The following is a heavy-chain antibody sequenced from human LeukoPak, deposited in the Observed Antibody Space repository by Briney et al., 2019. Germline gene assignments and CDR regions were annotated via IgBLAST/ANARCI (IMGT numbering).Heavy chain of an antibody. CDR1: GYTFTGYY. Sequence: ASVKVSCKASGYTFTGYYMHWVRQAPGQGLEWMGWINPNSGGTNYAQKFQGRVTMTRNTSISTAYMELSRLRSDDTAVYYCARGDVVVPAATDYWGQGTLVTVSS. V-gene: IGHV1-2*02. J-gene: IGHJ4*02. D-gene: IGHD2-2*01. CDR2: INPNSGGT. CDR3: ARGDVVVPAATDY.